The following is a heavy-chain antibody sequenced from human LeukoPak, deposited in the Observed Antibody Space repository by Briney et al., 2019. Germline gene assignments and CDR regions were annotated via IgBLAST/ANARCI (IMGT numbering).Heavy chain of an antibody. V-gene: IGHV3-74*01. CDR1: GSSSSSYW. Sequence: GGSLRLSCAASGSSSSSYWMDWVRQAPGKGLVWVSRISSDGSSTYYADSVEGRFTISRDNAKNTLYLQMNSLRAEDTAVYYCARVRSGYYFDYWGQGTLVTVSS. D-gene: IGHD2-21*01. J-gene: IGHJ4*02. CDR3: ARVRSGYYFDY. CDR2: ISSDGSST.